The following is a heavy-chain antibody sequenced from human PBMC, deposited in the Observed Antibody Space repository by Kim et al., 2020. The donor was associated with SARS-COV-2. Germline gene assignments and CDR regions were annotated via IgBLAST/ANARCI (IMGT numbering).Heavy chain of an antibody. CDR2: IIPIFGTA. CDR3: ARDELQQLPDYYYGMDV. Sequence: SVKVSCKASGGTFSSYAISWVRQAPGQGLEWMGGIIPIFGTANYAQKFQGRVTITADESTSTAYMELSSLRSEDTAVYYCARDELQQLPDYYYGMDVWGQGTTVTVSS. CDR1: GGTFSSYA. D-gene: IGHD4-4*01. V-gene: IGHV1-69*13. J-gene: IGHJ6*02.